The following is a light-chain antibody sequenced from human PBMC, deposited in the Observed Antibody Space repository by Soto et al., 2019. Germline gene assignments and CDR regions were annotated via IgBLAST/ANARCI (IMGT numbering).Light chain of an antibody. CDR2: NTN. Sequence: QAVVTQEPSLTVSPXGTVTXTCASSTGEVTSGYFPNWIQQKPGQAPRSLIYNTNNKYSWTPARFSGSLLGGKAALTLSGVQPEDEADYYCLLYLSGHVRLFGGGTKLTVL. CDR3: LLYLSGHVRL. CDR1: TGEVTSGYF. V-gene: IGLV7-43*01. J-gene: IGLJ2*01.